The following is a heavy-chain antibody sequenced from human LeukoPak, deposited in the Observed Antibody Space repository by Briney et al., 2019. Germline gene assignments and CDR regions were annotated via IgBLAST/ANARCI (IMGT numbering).Heavy chain of an antibody. CDR2: IYYSGST. D-gene: IGHD3-9*01. V-gene: IGHV4-39*01. CDR3: AGYDFLTGNRFDF. Sequence: PSETLSLTCTVSGGSISSSGYYWGWIRQPPGKGLEWIGSIYYSGSTYYNPSLKSRVTISVDTSKNQFSLKLSSVPAADTAVYYCAGYDFLTGNRFDFWGQGNLVTVSS. J-gene: IGHJ4*02. CDR1: GGSISSSGYY.